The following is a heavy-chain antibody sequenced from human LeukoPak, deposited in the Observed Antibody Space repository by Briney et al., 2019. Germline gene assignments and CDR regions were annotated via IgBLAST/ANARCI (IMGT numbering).Heavy chain of an antibody. D-gene: IGHD3-22*01. CDR3: ARGFYDSRGHYYLDY. CDR1: DGSINIYY. Sequence: SETLPLTCTVSDGSINIYYWSWIRQPAGKGLEWIGRIFTSGGTNYNPSLKSRVTISVDKSKNQFSLRLSSVTAADTAVYFCARGFYDSRGHYYLDYWAQGTLVTVSS. V-gene: IGHV4-4*07. CDR2: IFTSGGT. J-gene: IGHJ4*02.